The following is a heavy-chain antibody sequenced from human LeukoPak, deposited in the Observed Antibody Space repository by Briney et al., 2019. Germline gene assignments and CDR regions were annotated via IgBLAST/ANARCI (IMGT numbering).Heavy chain of an antibody. D-gene: IGHD1-26*01. V-gene: IGHV4-59*12. Sequence: SETLSLTCTVSGGSISSYYWSWIRQPPGKGLEWIGYIYYSGSTNYNPSLKSRVTISVDKSKNQFSLKLSSVTAADTAVYYCARSPRAGARGYFDYWGQGTLVTVSS. J-gene: IGHJ4*02. CDR3: ARSPRAGARGYFDY. CDR1: GGSISSYY. CDR2: IYYSGST.